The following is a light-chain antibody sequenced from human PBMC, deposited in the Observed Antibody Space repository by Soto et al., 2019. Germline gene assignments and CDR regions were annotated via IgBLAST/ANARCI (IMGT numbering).Light chain of an antibody. Sequence: ALTQPASVSGSPGQSITISCTGTSSDVGGYNYVSWYQQYPGKAPKLMIYEVSNRPSGVSNRFSGSKSGNTASLTISGLQAEDEADYYCSSYTSSILVFGGGTKLTVL. J-gene: IGLJ3*02. CDR2: EVS. CDR1: SSDVGGYNY. CDR3: SSYTSSILV. V-gene: IGLV2-14*01.